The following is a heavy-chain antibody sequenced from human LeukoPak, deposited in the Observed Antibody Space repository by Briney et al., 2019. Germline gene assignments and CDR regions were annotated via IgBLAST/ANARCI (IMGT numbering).Heavy chain of an antibody. CDR2: ISGSGGST. Sequence: GGSLRLSCAASGFTFSSYAMSWVRQAPGKGLEWVSAISGSGGSTYYADSVKGRFTISRDNSKNTLYLQMNSLRAEDTAVYYCARVLAYRTSSGPFGYWGQGNLVTVSS. J-gene: IGHJ4*02. CDR3: ARVLAYRTSSGPFGY. V-gene: IGHV3-23*01. D-gene: IGHD6-6*01. CDR1: GFTFSSYA.